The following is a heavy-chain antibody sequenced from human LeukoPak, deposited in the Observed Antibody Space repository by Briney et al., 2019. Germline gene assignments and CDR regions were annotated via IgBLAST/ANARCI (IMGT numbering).Heavy chain of an antibody. CDR1: VFTLSSYS. CDR2: ISSSSSYI. CDR3: ARDRGWDWSPGPFDY. D-gene: IGHD3/OR15-3a*01. Sequence: PGGSLRLSSAVSVFTLSSYSTNWVRQAPGKGLEWVSSISSSSSYIYYADSVKGRFTISRDNAKNSLYLQMNSLRAEDTAVYYCARDRGWDWSPGPFDYWGQGTLVTVSS. V-gene: IGHV3-21*01. J-gene: IGHJ4*02.